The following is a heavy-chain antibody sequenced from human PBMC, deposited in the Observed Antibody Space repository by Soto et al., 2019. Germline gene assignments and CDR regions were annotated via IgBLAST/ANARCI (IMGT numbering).Heavy chain of an antibody. V-gene: IGHV4-34*01. CDR3: STRAYDTNGYYRFDP. CDR2: INHSGRV. J-gene: IGHJ5*01. D-gene: IGHD3-22*01. CDR1: GGSFSGHS. Sequence: SETLSLTCAVYGGSFSGHSWTWIRQSPGKGLEWIGDINHSGRVNYSPSLKSRVTISLDTSKNQFYLTLSAVTAADTAMYYCSTRAYDTNGYYRFDPWGQGTLVTVSS.